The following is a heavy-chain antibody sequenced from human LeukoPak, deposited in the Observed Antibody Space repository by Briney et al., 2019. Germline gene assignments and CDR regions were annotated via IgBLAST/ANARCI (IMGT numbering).Heavy chain of an antibody. Sequence: ASVKVSCKASGGTFSSYAISWVRQAPGQGLEWMGRIIPIFGIANYAQKFQGRVTITADKSTSTAYMELSSLRSEDTAVYYCARDGPGGELLWPSGWFDPWGQGTLVTVSS. CDR2: IIPIFGIA. V-gene: IGHV1-69*04. D-gene: IGHD1-26*01. J-gene: IGHJ5*02. CDR1: GGTFSSYA. CDR3: ARDGPGGELLWPSGWFDP.